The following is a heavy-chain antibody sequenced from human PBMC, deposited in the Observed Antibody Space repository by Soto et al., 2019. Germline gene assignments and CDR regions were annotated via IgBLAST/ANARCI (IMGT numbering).Heavy chain of an antibody. D-gene: IGHD3-10*01. CDR3: TTDPYYTLLWFGDDAFDI. CDR2: IKSKTDGGTT. V-gene: IGHV3-15*07. CDR1: GFTFSNAW. Sequence: GGSLRLSCAASGFTFSNAWMNWVRQAPGKGLEWVGRIKSKTDGGTTDYAASVKDRFTISRDDSKNTLYLQMNSLKTDDTAVYYCTTDPYYTLLWFGDDAFDIWGQGTMVTVSS. J-gene: IGHJ3*02.